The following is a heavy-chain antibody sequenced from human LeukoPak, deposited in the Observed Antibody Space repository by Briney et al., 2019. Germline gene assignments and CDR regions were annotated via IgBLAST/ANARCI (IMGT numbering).Heavy chain of an antibody. D-gene: IGHD2-2*01. Sequence: GASVKVSCKASGYTFTGYYMHWVRQAPGQGLEWMGWINPNSGGTNYAQKFQGRVTMTRDTSISTAYMELSRLRSDDTAVYYCATSQGGYCSSTSCYASGPNYMDVWGKGTTVTISS. V-gene: IGHV1-2*02. CDR3: ATSQGGYCSSTSCYASGPNYMDV. CDR1: GYTFTGYY. J-gene: IGHJ6*03. CDR2: INPNSGGT.